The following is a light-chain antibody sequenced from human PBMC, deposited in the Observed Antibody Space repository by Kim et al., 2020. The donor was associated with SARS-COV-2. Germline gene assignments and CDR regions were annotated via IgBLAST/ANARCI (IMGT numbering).Light chain of an antibody. J-gene: IGKJ2*01. Sequence: ASVGDRVTITCRAGQGISSALAWYQQKPGKTPKLLIYDASILESGVPSRFSGSGSGTDFTLTISSLQPEDFATYYCQQFRGSPYTFGQGTKLEIK. CDR2: DAS. V-gene: IGKV1-13*02. CDR3: QQFRGSPYT. CDR1: QGISSA.